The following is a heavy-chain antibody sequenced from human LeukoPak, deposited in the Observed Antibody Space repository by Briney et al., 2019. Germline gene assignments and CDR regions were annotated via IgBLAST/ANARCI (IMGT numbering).Heavy chain of an antibody. Sequence: SETLSLTCTVSGGTISRYYWSWIRQPPGKGLEWIAYIDYSGSTNYHPSLKSRLTISLDASKNQFSLKLSSVTAADTAVYYCARDRRRDLLHAFDIWGQGTMVTVSS. CDR1: GGTISRYY. CDR3: ARDRRRDLLHAFDI. CDR2: IDYSGST. J-gene: IGHJ3*02. V-gene: IGHV4-59*01. D-gene: IGHD1-26*01.